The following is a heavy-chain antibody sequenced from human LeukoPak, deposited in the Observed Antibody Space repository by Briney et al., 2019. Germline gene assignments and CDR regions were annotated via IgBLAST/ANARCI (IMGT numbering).Heavy chain of an antibody. J-gene: IGHJ4*02. D-gene: IGHD1-26*01. CDR2: ISGSGGTT. CDR3: AKGSYSIDY. V-gene: IGHV3-23*01. CDR1: RFTFSNYA. Sequence: GGSLRLSCAASRFTFSNYAMSWVRQAPVKWLEWVSAISGSGGTTYYADSVKGRFTISRDNTKNTLYLQMNSLRADDTAIYFCAKGSYSIDYWGQGTLVTVSS.